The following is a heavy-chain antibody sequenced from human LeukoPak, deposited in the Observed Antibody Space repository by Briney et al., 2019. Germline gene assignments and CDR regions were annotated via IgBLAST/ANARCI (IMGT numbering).Heavy chain of an antibody. D-gene: IGHD3-10*01. CDR1: GFTFSSYS. Sequence: GGSLRLSCAASGFTFSSYSMNWVRQAPGKGLEWVSYISSSSSTIYYADSVKGRFTISRDNAKNSLYLQMNSLRAGDTAVYYCARDLMRAPGTFDYWGQGTLVTVSS. CDR2: ISSSSSTI. J-gene: IGHJ4*02. V-gene: IGHV3-48*04. CDR3: ARDLMRAPGTFDY.